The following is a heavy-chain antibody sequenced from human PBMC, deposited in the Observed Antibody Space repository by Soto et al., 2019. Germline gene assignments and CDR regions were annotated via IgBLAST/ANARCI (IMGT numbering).Heavy chain of an antibody. CDR2: IYYSGTT. CDR1: GDSISSGGYY. V-gene: IGHV4-31*03. CDR3: ARVRVEVTTGARYGIDV. D-gene: IGHD2-21*02. Sequence: ILFLTCTVSGDSISSGGYYWSWIRQHPAKGLEWIGYIYYSGTTYYNPSLKSRVTISVDTSKNQFSLKLSSVTAADTAVYYCARVRVEVTTGARYGIDVWGQGTTVTVSS. J-gene: IGHJ6*02.